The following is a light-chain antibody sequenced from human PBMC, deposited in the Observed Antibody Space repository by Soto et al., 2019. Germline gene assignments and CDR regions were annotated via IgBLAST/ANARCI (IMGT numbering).Light chain of an antibody. J-gene: IGLJ1*01. CDR2: EVN. V-gene: IGLV2-23*02. CDR1: GSDVGAYNL. CDR3: CSYAGTVAYV. Sequence: QCVLKKPVSVTGVHGQSIPIFSTGTGSDVGAYNLVSWYQQHPGKAPKLIICEVNTRPSGISNRFSGSKSGDTASLTISGLQAEDEADYFCCSYAGTVAYVFGTGTKVTVL.